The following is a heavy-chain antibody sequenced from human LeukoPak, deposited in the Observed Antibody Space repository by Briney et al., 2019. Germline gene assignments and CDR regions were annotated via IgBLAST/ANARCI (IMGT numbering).Heavy chain of an antibody. J-gene: IGHJ6*02. CDR3: ARDRDLYGMDV. Sequence: SETLSLTCTVSGGSISSSSYYWSWIRQPPGKGLEWIGYIYYSGSTNYNPSLKSRVTISVDTSKNQFSLKLSSVTAADTAVYYCARDRDLYGMDVWGQGTTVTVSS. CDR2: IYYSGST. CDR1: GGSISSSSYY. V-gene: IGHV4-61*01.